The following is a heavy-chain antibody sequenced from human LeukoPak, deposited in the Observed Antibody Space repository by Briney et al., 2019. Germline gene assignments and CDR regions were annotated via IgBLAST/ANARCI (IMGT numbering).Heavy chain of an antibody. Sequence: PGGSLRLSCAASGFTFSSYGMHWVRQAPGKGLEWVAVIWYDGSNKYYADSVKGRFTISRDNSKNTLYLQMNSLRAEDTAVYYCARALWFGELPSDYWGQGSLVTVSS. CDR2: IWYDGSNK. V-gene: IGHV3-33*01. CDR1: GFTFSSYG. J-gene: IGHJ4*02. D-gene: IGHD3-10*01. CDR3: ARALWFGELPSDY.